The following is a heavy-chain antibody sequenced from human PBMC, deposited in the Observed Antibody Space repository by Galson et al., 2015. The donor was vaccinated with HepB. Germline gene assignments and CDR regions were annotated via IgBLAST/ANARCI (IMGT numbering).Heavy chain of an antibody. CDR2: INHSGST. J-gene: IGHJ4*02. CDR1: GGSFSGYY. CDR3: ARGGGEWFVDY. Sequence: ETLSLTCAVYGGSFSGYYWSWIRQPPGKGLEWIGEINHSGSTNYNPSLKSRVTMSVDTSKNQFSLKLSSVTAADTAVYYCARGGGEWFVDYWGQGTLVTASS. V-gene: IGHV4-34*01. D-gene: IGHD3-10*01.